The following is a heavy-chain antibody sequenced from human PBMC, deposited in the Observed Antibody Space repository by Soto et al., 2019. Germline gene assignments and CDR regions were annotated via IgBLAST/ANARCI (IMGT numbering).Heavy chain of an antibody. V-gene: IGHV3-48*03. CDR2: IXXSXGXX. D-gene: IGHD3-16*01. Sequence: PGGSLRRSCAASGFTFSNYEINWVRQAPGKGLXWVXFIXXSXGXXXYXXSVKGRFTIFRDNAQKSMFLQMNSLRADDTAVYYCARDLGPPDAFDLWGQGTMVTASS. CDR3: ARDLGPPDAFDL. J-gene: IGHJ3*01. CDR1: GFTFSNYE.